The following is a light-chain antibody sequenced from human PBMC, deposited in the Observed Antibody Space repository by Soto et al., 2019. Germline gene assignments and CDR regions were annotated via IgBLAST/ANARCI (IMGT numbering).Light chain of an antibody. Sequence: DIQMTQSPSSLSASIGDRVTITCRASQTINSYLNWYQLKPGQAPRLLINDSFSLQSGVPSRLSGSGSGTDFTLTIASLQPEDSATYYCQQSYRLPPTFGQGTNLEIK. CDR3: QQSYRLPPT. CDR2: DSF. V-gene: IGKV1-39*01. J-gene: IGKJ2*01. CDR1: QTINSY.